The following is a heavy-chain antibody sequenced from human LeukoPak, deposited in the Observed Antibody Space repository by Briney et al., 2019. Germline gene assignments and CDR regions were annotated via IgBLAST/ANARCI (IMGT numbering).Heavy chain of an antibody. CDR2: IYPGDSDT. CDR1: GYRFISYW. V-gene: IGHV5-51*01. J-gene: IGHJ6*03. Sequence: GESLKISCEGSGYRFISYWIGWVRQMPGKGLEWMGIIYPGDSDTRYSPSFQGHVTISADKSISTAYLQWSSLKASDTAMYYCARHTLHQGSYYMDVWGKGTTVTVSS. CDR3: ARHTLHQGSYYMDV.